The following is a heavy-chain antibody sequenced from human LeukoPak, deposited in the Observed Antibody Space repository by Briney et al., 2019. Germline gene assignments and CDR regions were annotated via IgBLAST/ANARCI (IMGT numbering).Heavy chain of an antibody. V-gene: IGHV3-66*04. J-gene: IGHJ4*02. D-gene: IGHD5-18*01. CDR3: ARRGYSYGFGDY. CDR1: KFTVSSKY. CDR2: IYSGGST. Sequence: GGSLRLSCAASKFTVSSKYMSWVRQAPGKGLEWVSVIYSGGSTHYADSVKGRFTISRDNSKNTLYLQMNSLRAEDTAVYYCARRGYSYGFGDYWGQGTLVTVSS.